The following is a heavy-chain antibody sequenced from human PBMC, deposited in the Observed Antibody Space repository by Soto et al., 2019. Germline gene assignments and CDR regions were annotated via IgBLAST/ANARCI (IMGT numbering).Heavy chain of an antibody. J-gene: IGHJ4*02. CDR1: GYSIISGYY. CDR2: IYHSGST. D-gene: IGHD3-9*01. V-gene: IGHV4-38-2*01. CDR3: ATHYDILTGYSDEFDY. Sequence: SETLSLTCAVSGYSIISGYYLVWVRHPPGKGLEWIGSIYHSGSTYYNPSLKSRVTISVDTSKNQFSLKLSSVTAADTAVYYCATHYDILTGYSDEFDYWGQGTLVTVSS.